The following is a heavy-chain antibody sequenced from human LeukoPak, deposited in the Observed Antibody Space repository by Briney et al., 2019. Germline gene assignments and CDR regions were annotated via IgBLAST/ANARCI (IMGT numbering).Heavy chain of an antibody. V-gene: IGHV3-53*01. D-gene: IGHD3-22*01. J-gene: IGHJ4*02. CDR2: INDVDTA. CDR1: GFTVSTNH. CDR3: ARDMVHSSGAFDS. Sequence: PGGSLRLSCAVSGFTVSTNHMTWVRQAPGKGLGWVSAINDVDTAYYADTVRGRFTISRDSAKNTLYLQMKSLRADDTAVYYCARDMVHSSGAFDSWGQGTLVTVSS.